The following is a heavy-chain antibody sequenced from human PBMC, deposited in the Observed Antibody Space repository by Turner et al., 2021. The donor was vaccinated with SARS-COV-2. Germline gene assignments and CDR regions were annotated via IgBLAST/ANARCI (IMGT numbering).Heavy chain of an antibody. CDR2: IIHIFDTT. CDR1: ACSFSSYG. V-gene: IGHV1-69*06. D-gene: IGHD3-22*01. J-gene: IGHJ6*02. CDR3: AGGYYESSDFSFYHSYVMDV. Sequence: QLQLLQSGPEVKKAGSSVTVSSKASACSFSSYGISWVRQAPGQGIEWMGGIIHIFDTTNNAKRFKGRVKITADKYTSTAFLELSSLRADDTAVYYCAGGYYESSDFSFYHSYVMDVWGQGTTVTVSS.